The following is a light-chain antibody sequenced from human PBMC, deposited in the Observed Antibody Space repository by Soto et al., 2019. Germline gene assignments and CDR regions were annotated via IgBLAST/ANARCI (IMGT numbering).Light chain of an antibody. Sequence: EIVLTQSPGTLSLSPGERATLSCRASQSVSSRHLAWYQQKPGQAPRLLIYGGSSRATGIPDRFSGSGSGTDFTLTISRLEPEDFAVYSCQQHGSSPPTFGGGTKVEIK. CDR3: QQHGSSPPT. CDR1: QSVSSRH. CDR2: GGS. V-gene: IGKV3-20*01. J-gene: IGKJ4*01.